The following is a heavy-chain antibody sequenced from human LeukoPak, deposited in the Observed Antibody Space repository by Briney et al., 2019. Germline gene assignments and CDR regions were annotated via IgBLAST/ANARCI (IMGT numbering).Heavy chain of an antibody. CDR1: GDSVSHNSAA. CDR3: AREVVAGDDAFDI. J-gene: IGHJ3*02. CDR2: TYYRSKWYN. D-gene: IGHD2-15*01. V-gene: IGHV6-1*01. Sequence: SQTLSLTSAISGDSVSHNSAAWNWIRQSPSRGLEWLGRTYYRSKWYNDYALSVESRITINPDTSKNQFSLQLNSVTPEDTAVYYCAREVVAGDDAFDIWGQGTMVTVSS.